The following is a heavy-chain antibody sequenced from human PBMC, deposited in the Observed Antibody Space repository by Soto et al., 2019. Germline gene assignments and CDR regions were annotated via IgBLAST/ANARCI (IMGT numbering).Heavy chain of an antibody. CDR1: GFTFSSYA. V-gene: IGHV3-23*01. Sequence: PGGCMRLSAAASGFTFSSYAINWVRKAPGKGLEWVSAISGSGDSTYYADSVKGRFTISRDNSGNTLYLQMNSLSAEDTAVYYCARARPLNYDDSSGAEGVFFDYWAEGTQVTVPS. D-gene: IGHD3-22*01. CDR2: ISGSGDST. CDR3: ARARPLNYDDSSGAEGVFFDY. J-gene: IGHJ4*02.